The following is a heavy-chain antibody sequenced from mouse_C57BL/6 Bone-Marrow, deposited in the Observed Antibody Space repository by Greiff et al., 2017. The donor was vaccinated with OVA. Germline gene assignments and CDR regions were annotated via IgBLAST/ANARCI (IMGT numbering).Heavy chain of an antibody. CDR3: AREAY. J-gene: IGHJ3*01. CDR2: INPNNGGT. V-gene: IGHV1-26*01. CDR1: GYTFTDYY. Sequence: VQLQQSGPELVKPGASVKISCKASGYTFTDYYMNWVKQSHGKSLEWIGDINPNNGGTSYNQKFKGKATLTVDKSSSAAYMELRSLTSEDSAVYYCAREAYWGHETLVTVSA.